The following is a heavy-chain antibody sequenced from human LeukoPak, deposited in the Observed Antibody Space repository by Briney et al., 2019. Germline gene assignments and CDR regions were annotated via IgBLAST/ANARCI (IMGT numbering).Heavy chain of an antibody. D-gene: IGHD3-22*01. J-gene: IGHJ4*02. CDR1: GFTVSSNY. Sequence: PGGPLRLSCAASGFTVSSNYMSWVRQAPGKGLEWVSVIYSGGSTYYADSVKGRFTISRDDSKNTLYLQMNSLRAEDTAVYYCARQWLSSLYYFDYWGQGTLVTVSS. V-gene: IGHV3-66*04. CDR2: IYSGGST. CDR3: ARQWLSSLYYFDY.